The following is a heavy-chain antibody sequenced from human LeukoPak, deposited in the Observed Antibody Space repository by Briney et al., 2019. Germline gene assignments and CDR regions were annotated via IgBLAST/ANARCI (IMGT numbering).Heavy chain of an antibody. J-gene: IGHJ4*02. CDR3: ARDQQLSRFDY. V-gene: IGHV4-39*02. D-gene: IGHD6-13*01. CDR2: IYFSGST. Sequence: PSETLSLTCTVSGGSISSSSYYWGWIRQPPGKGLEWIGSIYFSGSTYYNPSLKSRVTISVDTSKNQFSLKLSSVTAADTAVYYCARDQQLSRFDYWGQGTLVTVSS. CDR1: GGSISSSSYY.